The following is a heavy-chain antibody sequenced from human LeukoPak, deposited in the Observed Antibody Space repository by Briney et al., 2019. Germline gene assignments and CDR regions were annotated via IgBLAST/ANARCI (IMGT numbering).Heavy chain of an antibody. CDR3: ARGYYDSRGYSNTFDI. V-gene: IGHV4-59*01. CDR2: INYSGNT. D-gene: IGHD3-22*01. J-gene: IGHJ3*02. Sequence: PSETLSLTCAVSGASISSSYWSWIRQPPGKGLEWIGYINYSGNTKYNPSLESRVTISVDASNNQFSLRLSSATAADTAFYYCARGYYDSRGYSNTFDIWGQGTLVTVSS. CDR1: GASISSSY.